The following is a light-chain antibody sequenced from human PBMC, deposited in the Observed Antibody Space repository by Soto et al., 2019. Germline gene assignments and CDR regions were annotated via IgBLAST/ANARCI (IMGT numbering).Light chain of an antibody. V-gene: IGKV3-11*01. J-gene: IGKJ4*01. CDR2: DAS. Sequence: EIVLTQSPATLSLSPGERATLSCRASQSVSSYLAWYQQKPGQAPRLLIYDASNRATGIPARFSGSGSGTDFTITISRLEPEDFAVYYCQQRSNRHTFGGGTKVEIK. CDR3: QQRSNRHT. CDR1: QSVSSY.